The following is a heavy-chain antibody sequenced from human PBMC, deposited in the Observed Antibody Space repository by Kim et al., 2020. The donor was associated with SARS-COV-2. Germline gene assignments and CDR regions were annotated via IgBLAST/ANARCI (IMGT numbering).Heavy chain of an antibody. CDR3: ARGGRFGQLDYGHFGL. Sequence: SETLSLTCTVSGDSISTSTYYWGWIRQPPGKGLEWIGTFYYSGRTYYNPSLMSRATISVDTSKNQFSLRLTSVTAADTALYFCARGGRFGQLDYGHFGLWGRGTLSTVSS. CDR2: FYYSGRT. V-gene: IGHV4-39*07. CDR1: GDSISTSTYY. D-gene: IGHD3-10*01. J-gene: IGHJ2*01.